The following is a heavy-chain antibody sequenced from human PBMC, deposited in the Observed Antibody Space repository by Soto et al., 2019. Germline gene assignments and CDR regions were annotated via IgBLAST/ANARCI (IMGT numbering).Heavy chain of an antibody. CDR3: AKDFFTTPHSRVMDV. CDR1: GFTFSSYG. Sequence: GGSLRLSYAASGFTFSSYGMHWVRQAPGKGLEWVAVISYDGSNKYYADSVKGRFTISRDNSKNTLYLQINSLRVEDRVVYYCAKDFFTTPHSRVMDVGAKGTTVPVSS. V-gene: IGHV3-30*18. D-gene: IGHD2-2*01. CDR2: ISYDGSNK. J-gene: IGHJ6*04.